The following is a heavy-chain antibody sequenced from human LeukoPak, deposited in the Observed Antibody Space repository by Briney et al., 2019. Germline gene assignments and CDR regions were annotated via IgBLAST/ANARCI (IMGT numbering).Heavy chain of an antibody. J-gene: IGHJ6*04. CDR3: AKDLGYSGYFSDV. CDR1: GFTFSSYA. Sequence: PGGSLRLSCAASGFTFSSYAMSSVRQAPGKGLEWVSAISGSGGSTYYADSVKGRFTISRDNSKNTLYLQMNSLRAEDTAVYYCAKDLGYSGYFSDVWGKGTTVIVSS. D-gene: IGHD5-12*01. CDR2: ISGSGGST. V-gene: IGHV3-23*01.